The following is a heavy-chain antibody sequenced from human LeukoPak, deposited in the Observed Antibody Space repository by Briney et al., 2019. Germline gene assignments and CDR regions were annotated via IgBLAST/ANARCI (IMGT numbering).Heavy chain of an antibody. CDR2: IYHSGST. Sequence: KPSETLSLTCAVSGGSISSGGYSWSWIRQPPGKGLEWIGYIYHSGSTYYNPSLKSRVTISVDRSKNQFSLKLSSVTAADTAVYYCARGTYYDSRGSYFDYWGQGALVTVSS. V-gene: IGHV4-30-2*01. D-gene: IGHD3-22*01. CDR3: ARGTYYDSRGSYFDY. CDR1: GGSISSGGYS. J-gene: IGHJ4*02.